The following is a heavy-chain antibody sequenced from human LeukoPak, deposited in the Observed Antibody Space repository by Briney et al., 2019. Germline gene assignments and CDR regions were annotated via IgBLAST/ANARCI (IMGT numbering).Heavy chain of an antibody. V-gene: IGHV3-21*01. J-gene: IGHJ6*02. D-gene: IGHD3-10*01. CDR1: GFTFSSCS. CDR3: ARLDMVRGVITSGPYYYGMDV. CDR2: ISSSSSYI. Sequence: PGGSLRLSCAASGFTFSSCSMNWVRQAPGKGLEWVSSISSSSSYIYHADSVKGRFTISRDNAKNSLYLQMNSLIAEDTAVYYCARLDMVRGVITSGPYYYGMDVWGQGTTVTVSS.